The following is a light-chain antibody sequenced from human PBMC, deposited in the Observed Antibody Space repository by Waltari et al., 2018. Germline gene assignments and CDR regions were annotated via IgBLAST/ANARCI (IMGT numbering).Light chain of an antibody. V-gene: IGKV4-1*01. Sequence: DIVMTQSPDSLAVSLGERATINCKSSQSVLYSSNNKNYLAWYQQKPGQPPKMLIYWASNRESGVPDRFSGSGSGTDFALTISSLQAEDVAVYYCQQYYSARRTFGQGTKVEV. CDR1: QSVLYSSNNKNY. CDR2: WAS. J-gene: IGKJ1*01. CDR3: QQYYSARRT.